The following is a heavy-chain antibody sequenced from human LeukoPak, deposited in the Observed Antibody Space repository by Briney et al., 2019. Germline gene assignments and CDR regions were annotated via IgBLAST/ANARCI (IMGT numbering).Heavy chain of an antibody. J-gene: IGHJ4*02. V-gene: IGHV3-23*01. CDR2: ISGSGGST. D-gene: IGHD1-1*01. CDR1: GFTFSSYA. Sequence: GGSLRLSCAAYGFTFSSYAMSWVRQAPGKGLEWVSAISGSGGSTYYADSVKGRFTISRDNSKNTLYLQMNSLRAEDTAVYYCAKKEFGNDDFALDYWGQGTLVTVSS. CDR3: AKKEFGNDDFALDY.